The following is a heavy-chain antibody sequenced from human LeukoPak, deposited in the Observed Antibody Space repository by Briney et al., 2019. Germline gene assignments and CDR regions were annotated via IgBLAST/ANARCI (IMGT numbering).Heavy chain of an antibody. CDR3: AKEASAYSYGDVDY. Sequence: GGSLRLSCAASGFTFDDYAMHWVRQAPGKGLEWVSLISWDGGSTNYADSLKGRFTISRDNSKNSLYLQMNSLRAEDTAFYYCAKEASAYSYGDVDYWGQGTLAAVSS. CDR1: GFTFDDYA. D-gene: IGHD5-18*01. V-gene: IGHV3-43D*03. CDR2: ISWDGGST. J-gene: IGHJ4*02.